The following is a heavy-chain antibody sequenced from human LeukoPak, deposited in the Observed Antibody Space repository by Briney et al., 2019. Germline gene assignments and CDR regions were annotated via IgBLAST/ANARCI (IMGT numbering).Heavy chain of an antibody. CDR2: ISTAGDP. CDR1: GFXFSSYD. CDR3: AGQARPGSAEGAFDI. J-gene: IGHJ3*02. Sequence: GGSLRLSCTASGFXFSSYDIHWVRQDKGKGLEWVSAISTAGDPYYLGSVKGRFTISRENAKNSFYLQMNSLRAGDTAVYYCAGQARPGSAEGAFDIWGQGTMVTVSS. V-gene: IGHV3-13*05. D-gene: IGHD2-2*01.